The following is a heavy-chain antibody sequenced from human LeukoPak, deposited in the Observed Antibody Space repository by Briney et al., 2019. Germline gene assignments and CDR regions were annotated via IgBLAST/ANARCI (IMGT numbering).Heavy chain of an antibody. V-gene: IGHV4-39*07. Sequence: SETLSLTCTVSGGSISSSSYYWGWIRQPPGKGLEWIGSIYYSGSTYYNPSLKSRVTISVDTSKNQFSLKLTSVTAADTAVYYCARAYYYGSGSYGLDYWGQGTLVTVSS. J-gene: IGHJ4*02. CDR1: GGSISSSSYY. CDR2: IYYSGST. D-gene: IGHD3-10*01. CDR3: ARAYYYGSGSYGLDY.